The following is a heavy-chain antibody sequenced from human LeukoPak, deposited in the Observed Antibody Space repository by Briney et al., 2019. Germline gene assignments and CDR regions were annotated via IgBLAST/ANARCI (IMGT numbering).Heavy chain of an antibody. CDR2: IRSKAYGGKT. CDR3: TRLVSAASLDY. Sequence: PGQSLRLSCTASGFTFCDYDMSWFRQAPGKGVEWVGFIRSKAYGGKTESAASVTGQFTLSRDDSTSIAYLQLTSLHTEDTAVYYCTRLVSAASLDYWGQGPLVPVS. D-gene: IGHD2-21*01. J-gene: IGHJ4*02. CDR1: GFTFCDYD. V-gene: IGHV3-49*03.